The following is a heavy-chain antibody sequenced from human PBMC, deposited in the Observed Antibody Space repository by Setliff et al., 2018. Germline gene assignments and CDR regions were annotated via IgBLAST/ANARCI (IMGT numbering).Heavy chain of an antibody. CDR3: ARVTGFSYMDV. CDR1: GGSISNTYYY. CDR2: IYTSWST. D-gene: IGHD3-3*01. J-gene: IGHJ6*03. Sequence: SETLSLTCTVSGGSISNTYYYWSWIRQPAGKGLEWIGHIYTSWSTKYNPSLNSRVTLLIDTAKNQISLRLSSVTAADTAVYFCARVTGFSYMDVWGKGTTVTVSS. V-gene: IGHV4-61*09.